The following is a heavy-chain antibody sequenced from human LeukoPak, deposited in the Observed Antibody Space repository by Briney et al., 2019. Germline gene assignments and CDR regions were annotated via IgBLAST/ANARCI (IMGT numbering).Heavy chain of an antibody. Sequence: ASVKVSCKASGYTFSSYDINWVRQATGQGLEWMGWINPKSGGTNYAQKFQGRVTMTRDTSISTAYMELSRLRSDDTAVYYCARDPMTTVTPFDYWGQGTLVTVSS. V-gene: IGHV1-2*02. CDR2: INPKSGGT. CDR1: GYTFSSYD. D-gene: IGHD4-17*01. CDR3: ARDPMTTVTPFDY. J-gene: IGHJ4*02.